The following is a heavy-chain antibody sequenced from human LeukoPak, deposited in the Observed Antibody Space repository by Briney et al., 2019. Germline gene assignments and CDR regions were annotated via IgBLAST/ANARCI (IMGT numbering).Heavy chain of an antibody. V-gene: IGHV4-4*07. CDR3: ARDIQPRFGVVNNWFDP. Sequence: SETLSLTCTVSGGSISSYYWSWIRQPAGGGLEWIGRIYTSGSTNYNPSLKSRVTMSVDTSKNQFSLKLSSVTAADTAVYYCARDIQPRFGVVNNWFDPWGQGTLVTVSS. CDR2: IYTSGST. D-gene: IGHD3-3*01. J-gene: IGHJ5*02. CDR1: GGSISSYY.